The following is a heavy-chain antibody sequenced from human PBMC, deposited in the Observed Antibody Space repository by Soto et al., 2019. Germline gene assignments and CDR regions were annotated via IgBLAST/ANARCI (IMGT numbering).Heavy chain of an antibody. CDR2: IYHSGST. V-gene: IGHV4-30-2*02. D-gene: IGHD5-18*01. CDR3: ASGRGYSYGAFDY. J-gene: IGHJ4*02. CDR1: GGSISSGGYS. Sequence: SETLSLTCAVSGGSISSGGYSWSWIRQPPGKGLEWIGYIYHSGSTYYNPSLKSRVTISVDTSKNQFSLKLSSVTAADTAVYFCASGRGYSYGAFDYWGQGTLVTGS.